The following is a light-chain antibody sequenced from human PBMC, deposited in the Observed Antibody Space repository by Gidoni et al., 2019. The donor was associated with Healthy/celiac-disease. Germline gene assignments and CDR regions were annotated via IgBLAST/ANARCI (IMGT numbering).Light chain of an antibody. CDR3: QQYDNLPLT. J-gene: IGKJ4*01. Sequence: DIQMTQSPSSLSASVGDRVTLTCPASQDISNYFNGYQQKPGNAPKLLIYDASNLETGVLSRFSGSGSGTDFTFTISSLQPEDIATYYCQQYDNLPLTFXGXTKVEIK. V-gene: IGKV1-33*01. CDR2: DAS. CDR1: QDISNY.